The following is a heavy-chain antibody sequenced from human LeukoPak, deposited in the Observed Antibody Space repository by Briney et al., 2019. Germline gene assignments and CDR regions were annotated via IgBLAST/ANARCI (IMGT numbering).Heavy chain of an antibody. D-gene: IGHD3-10*01. CDR2: IIPIFGTA. V-gene: IGHV1-69*06. Sequence: SVKVSCKASGGTFSSYAISWVRQAPGQGLEWMGGIIPIFGTANYAQKFQGRVTITADKSTSTAYMELSSLRSEDTAVYYCARGGITMDRGVIITPGGYVYWGQGTLVTVSS. CDR3: ARGGITMDRGVIITPGGYVY. CDR1: GGTFSSYA. J-gene: IGHJ4*02.